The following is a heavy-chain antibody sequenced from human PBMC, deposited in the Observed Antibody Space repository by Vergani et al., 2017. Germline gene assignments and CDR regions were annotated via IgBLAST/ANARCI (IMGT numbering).Heavy chain of an antibody. V-gene: IGHV3-21*01. CDR2: ISSSSSYI. CDR3: ARETVVAASGFFAL. D-gene: IGHD2-15*01. Sequence: EVQLVESGGGLVKPGGSLRLSCAASGFTFSSYSMNWVRQAPGKGLEWVSSISSSSSYIYYADSVKGRFTISRDNAKSSLYLQMNSLRAEDTAVYYCARETVVAASGFFALWGRGTLVTVSS. CDR1: GFTFSSYS. J-gene: IGHJ2*01.